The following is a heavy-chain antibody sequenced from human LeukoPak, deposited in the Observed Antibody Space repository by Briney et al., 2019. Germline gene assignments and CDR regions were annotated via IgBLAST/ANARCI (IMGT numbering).Heavy chain of an antibody. CDR3: ARARWHGTVGFDY. D-gene: IGHD4-23*01. CDR1: GGSISSYY. J-gene: IGHJ4*02. Sequence: SETLSLTCTVSGGSISSYYWSWIRQPPGKGLEWIGYIYTSGSTNYNPSLKSRVTISVDTSKNQFSLKLSSVTAADTAVYYCARARWHGTVGFDYWGQGSLVTVSS. V-gene: IGHV4-4*09. CDR2: IYTSGST.